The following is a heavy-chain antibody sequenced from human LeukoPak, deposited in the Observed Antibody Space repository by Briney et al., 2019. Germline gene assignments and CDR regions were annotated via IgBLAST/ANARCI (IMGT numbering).Heavy chain of an antibody. CDR2: IKQDGSEK. Sequence: PGGSLRLSCAASGFTFSSYWMSWVRQAPGKGLEWVANIKQDGSEKDYVDSVKGRFTISRDNAKNSLYLQMNSLRADDTAVYYCASEYSSSRYPFWGQGTLVTVSS. V-gene: IGHV3-7*01. CDR3: ASEYSSSRYPF. D-gene: IGHD6-13*01. J-gene: IGHJ4*02. CDR1: GFTFSSYW.